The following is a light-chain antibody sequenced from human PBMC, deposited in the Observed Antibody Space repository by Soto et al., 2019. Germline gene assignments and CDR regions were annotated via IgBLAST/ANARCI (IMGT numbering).Light chain of an antibody. J-gene: IGLJ1*01. V-gene: IGLV2-23*02. CDR2: DVR. CDR1: SSDVGGYNY. CDR3: CSYAGSSIYV. Sequence: QSALTQPASVSGSPGQSITISCTGTSSDVGGYNYVSWYQQHPGKAPKLMIYDVRNRPSGVSNRFSGSKSGNTASLTISGLQAEDEADYYCCSYAGSSIYVFGAGTKVTVL.